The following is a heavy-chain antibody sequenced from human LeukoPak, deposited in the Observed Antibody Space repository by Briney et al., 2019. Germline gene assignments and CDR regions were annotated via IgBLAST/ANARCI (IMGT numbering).Heavy chain of an antibody. CDR3: ATDNWYVMNL. Sequence: TGGSLRLSCAASRFTGPPFSSHWMHWVRQAPGKGLMWVAHINGDGTMTTYADSVEGRFTISRDNAKNTLFLQMDSLRVEDTAVYYCATDNWYVMNLWGQGTTVTVSS. J-gene: IGHJ6*02. V-gene: IGHV3-74*01. D-gene: IGHD1-20*01. CDR2: INGDGTMT. CDR1: RFTGPPFSSHW.